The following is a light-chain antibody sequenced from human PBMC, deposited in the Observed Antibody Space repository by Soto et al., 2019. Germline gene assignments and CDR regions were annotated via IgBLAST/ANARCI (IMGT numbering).Light chain of an antibody. CDR2: TAS. Sequence: DIQLTQSPSFLSASVGDRVTITCRASQGISSYLAWYQQKPGKAPKLLIYTASTLQSGVPSRFSGSASGTEFTLTISSLQPEDFATYFCQQLNNYPRTFGQGTKVDI. CDR3: QQLNNYPRT. V-gene: IGKV1-9*01. J-gene: IGKJ1*01. CDR1: QGISSY.